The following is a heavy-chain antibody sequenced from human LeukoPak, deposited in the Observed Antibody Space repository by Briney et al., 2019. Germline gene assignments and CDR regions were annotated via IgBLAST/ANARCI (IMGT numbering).Heavy chain of an antibody. Sequence: PSETLSLTCTVSGGSISSYYWSWFRQPPGKGLEWIGYIYYSGITNYNPSLNSRVTISLDTSKNQFSLRLSSVTAADTAVYYCTRRGYGDLWGQGTLVTVSS. D-gene: IGHD1-1*01. CDR2: IYYSGIT. J-gene: IGHJ4*02. CDR1: GGSISSYY. CDR3: TRRGYGDL. V-gene: IGHV4-59*08.